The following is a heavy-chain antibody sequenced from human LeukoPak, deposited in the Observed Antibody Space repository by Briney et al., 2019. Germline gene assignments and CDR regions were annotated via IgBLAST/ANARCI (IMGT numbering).Heavy chain of an antibody. Sequence: GRSLRLSCAASGFTFDDYAMHWVRQAPGKGLEWVSGISWNSGSIGYADSVKGRFTISRGNAKNSLYLQMNSLRAEDMALYYCAKDMGQHYYDSSGYYGGFDYWGQGTLVTVSS. CDR3: AKDMGQHYYDSSGYYGGFDY. V-gene: IGHV3-9*03. D-gene: IGHD3-22*01. J-gene: IGHJ4*02. CDR2: ISWNSGSI. CDR1: GFTFDDYA.